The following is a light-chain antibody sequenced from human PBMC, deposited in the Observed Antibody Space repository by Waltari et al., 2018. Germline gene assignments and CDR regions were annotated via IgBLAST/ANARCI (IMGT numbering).Light chain of an antibody. CDR3: QAWDSNVAV. CDR2: QAN. CDR1: KLGDKY. Sequence: SFELIQPPSESVSPGQTASVSCSGEKLGDKYVYWYQQKPGQSPMLVMFQANKRATGIPERFSGSNSGNTATLTISETQAIDEADYYCQAWDSNVAVFGRGTKVTVL. J-gene: IGLJ3*02. V-gene: IGLV3-1*01.